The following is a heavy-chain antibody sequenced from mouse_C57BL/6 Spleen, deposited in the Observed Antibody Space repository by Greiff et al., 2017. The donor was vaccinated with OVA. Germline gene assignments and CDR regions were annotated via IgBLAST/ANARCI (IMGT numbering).Heavy chain of an antibody. CDR1: GYTFTSYW. Sequence: VQLQQPGAELVKPGASVKLSCKASGYTFTSYWMQWVKQRPGQGLEWIGEIDPSDSYTNYNQKFKGKATLTVDTSSSTAYMQLSSLTSEDSAVYYCARRYGSRGYYAMDYWGQGTSVTVSS. V-gene: IGHV1-50*01. D-gene: IGHD1-1*01. CDR2: IDPSDSYT. CDR3: ARRYGSRGYYAMDY. J-gene: IGHJ4*01.